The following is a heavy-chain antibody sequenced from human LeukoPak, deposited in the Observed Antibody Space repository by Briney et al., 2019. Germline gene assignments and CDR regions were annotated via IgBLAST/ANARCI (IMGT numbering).Heavy chain of an antibody. D-gene: IGHD3-10*01. CDR3: ARNGRVRRVVKDLFEY. V-gene: IGHV1-18*01. J-gene: IGHJ4*02. CDR2: VSPYNGNT. Sequence: GASVKVSCKTSGYTLTDYDITWVRQAPGQGLEWMGRVSPYNGNTYYSQRFQGRVTITKDTSTGTAYLDLRNLKADDTAMYYCARNGRVRRVVKDLFEYWGQGTLVAVSS. CDR1: GYTLTDYD.